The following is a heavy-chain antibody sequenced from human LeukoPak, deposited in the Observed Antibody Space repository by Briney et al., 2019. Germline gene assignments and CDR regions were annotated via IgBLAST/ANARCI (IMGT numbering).Heavy chain of an antibody. CDR1: GFTFSSYG. CDR2: IWYDGSNK. D-gene: IGHD3-3*01. Sequence: GGSLRLSCAASGFTFSSYGMHWVRQAPGKGLEWVAVIWYDGSNKYYADSVKGRFTISRDNSKNTLYLQMNSLRAEDTAVYYCARDGSHTTFGVVMGYYYGMDVWGQGTTVTVSS. J-gene: IGHJ6*02. CDR3: ARDGSHTTFGVVMGYYYGMDV. V-gene: IGHV3-33*01.